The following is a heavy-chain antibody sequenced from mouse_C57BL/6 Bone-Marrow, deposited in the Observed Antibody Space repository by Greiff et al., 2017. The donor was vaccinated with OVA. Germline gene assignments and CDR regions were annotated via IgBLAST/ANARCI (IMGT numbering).Heavy chain of an antibody. CDR1: GYTFTDYY. D-gene: IGHD1-1*01. J-gene: IGHJ2*01. CDR2: IYPGSGNT. CDR3: AREAITTVVATVDY. Sequence: VQLQQSGAELVRPGASVKLSCKASGYTFTDYYINWVKQRPGQGLEWIARIYPGSGNTYYNEKFKGKATLTAEKSSSTAYMQLSSLTSEDSAVYFCAREAITTVVATVDYWGQGTTLTVSS. V-gene: IGHV1-76*01.